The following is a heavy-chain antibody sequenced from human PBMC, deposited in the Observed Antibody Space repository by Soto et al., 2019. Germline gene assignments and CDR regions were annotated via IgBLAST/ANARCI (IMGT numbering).Heavy chain of an antibody. V-gene: IGHV4-39*01. D-gene: IGHD6-19*01. CDR1: DGSISRSAFY. CDR2: VHYTGST. J-gene: IGHJ4*02. CDR3: ARHLYSGDSSRYYGY. Sequence: QLQLQESGPGLVEPSETLSLTCTVSDGSISRSAFYWGWIRQPPGKGLEWIGSVHYTGSTYYNPSLTTRVTISVDSSKNHLSLKVSSVTAADTAVYYCARHLYSGDSSRYYGYWGQGALVTVSS.